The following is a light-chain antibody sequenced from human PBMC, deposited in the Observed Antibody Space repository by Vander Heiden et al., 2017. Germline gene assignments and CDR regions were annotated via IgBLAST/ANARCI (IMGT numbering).Light chain of an antibody. V-gene: IGKV3-15*01. CDR3: QHYNNWPQA. CDR1: QNINFN. CDR2: GAS. Sequence: DIVVTQPPAPPSLSPGERATLSCWASQNINFNLAWHQQRPGQAPRLLIYGASTRATGVPDRFSGSGSGTEFTLTISSLQSEDSAVYYCQHYNNWPQAFGGGTKVEIK. J-gene: IGKJ4*01.